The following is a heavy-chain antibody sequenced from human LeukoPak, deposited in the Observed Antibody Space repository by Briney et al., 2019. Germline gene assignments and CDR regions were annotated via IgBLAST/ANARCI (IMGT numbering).Heavy chain of an antibody. V-gene: IGHV7-4-1*02. J-gene: IGHJ3*02. CDR3: ARGAWKDAFDI. D-gene: IGHD1-1*01. Sequence: ASVKVSCKASGYTFTSYALDWVRQAPGQGLEWIGWINTNSGNPMYAQGFTGRFVFSLDTSVSTAYLQISSLKAEDSAVYYCARGAWKDAFDIWGQGTMVTVSS. CDR2: INTNSGNP. CDR1: GYTFTSYA.